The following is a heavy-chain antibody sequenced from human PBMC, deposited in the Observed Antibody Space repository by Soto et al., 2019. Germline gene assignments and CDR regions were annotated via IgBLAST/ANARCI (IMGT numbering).Heavy chain of an antibody. V-gene: IGHV3-30-3*01. J-gene: IGHJ4*02. CDR2: ISHDATLK. Sequence: GESLKISCAASGFTFTLYAIHWVRQAPGKGPEWVAVISHDATLKYYTDSVKGRFTISRDNSKNTVFLQLNSLRPEDTAVYFCVRSSGVATPDFDYWGQGTLVTVSS. D-gene: IGHD3-10*01. CDR3: VRSSGVATPDFDY. CDR1: GFTFTLYA.